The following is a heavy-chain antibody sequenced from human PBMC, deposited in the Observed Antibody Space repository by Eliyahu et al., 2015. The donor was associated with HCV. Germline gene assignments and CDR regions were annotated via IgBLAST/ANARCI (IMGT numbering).Heavy chain of an antibody. V-gene: IGHV6-1*01. J-gene: IGHJ6*02. D-gene: IGHD1-7*01. CDR2: TYYRSKWYN. Sequence: QVQLQQSGPGLVKPSQTLSLTCAXXXDSVXSNXXXXXWIRQSPSRGLEWLGRTYYRSKWYNDYAVSVKSRITINPDTSKNQFSLQLNSVTPEDTAVYYCARDPLTGTTGRYYYGMDVWGQGTTVTVSS. CDR1: XDSVXSNXXX. CDR3: ARDPLTGTTGRYYYGMDV.